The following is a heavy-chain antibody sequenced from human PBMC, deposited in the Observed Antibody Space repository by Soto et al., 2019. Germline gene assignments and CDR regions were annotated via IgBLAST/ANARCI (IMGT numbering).Heavy chain of an antibody. Sequence: SETLSLTCTVSGGSISSYYWSWIRQPPGKGLEWIGYIYYSGSTNYNPSLKSRVTISVDTSKNQFSLKLSSVTAADTAVYYCARDGSGYSYGLDYWGQGTLVTVS. CDR1: GGSISSYY. CDR3: ARDGSGYSYGLDY. J-gene: IGHJ4*02. V-gene: IGHV4-59*01. D-gene: IGHD5-18*01. CDR2: IYYSGST.